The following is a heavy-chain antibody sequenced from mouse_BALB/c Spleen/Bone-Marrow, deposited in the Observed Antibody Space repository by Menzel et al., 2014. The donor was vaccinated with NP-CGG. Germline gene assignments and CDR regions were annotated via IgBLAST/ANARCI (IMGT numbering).Heavy chain of an antibody. D-gene: IGHD2-4*01. CDR2: ISPGNGYI. CDR3: KRGDYDGELDY. V-gene: IGHV1S53*03. J-gene: IGHJ2*01. Sequence: QVQLQQSDTELVKPGASVQISCKASGYTFPDHAIHWVKQRPEQGLEWIGYISPGNGYIKYNEKFKGKATLTADKSSSSAYMQFNRLTSEETEVYCCKRGDYDGELDYWGLGTTRTVDS. CDR1: GYTFPDHA.